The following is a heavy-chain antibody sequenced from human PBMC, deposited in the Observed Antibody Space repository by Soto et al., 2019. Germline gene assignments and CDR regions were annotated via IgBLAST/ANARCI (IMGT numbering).Heavy chain of an antibody. Sequence: QVHLVQSGAEVKKPGASVKVSCKGSGYAFTTYGITWVRQAPGQGLEWMGWISAHNGNTNYAQKLQFRVTVTRDTSTSTAYMEQRSLISDDTAVYYCARGRYGDYWGQGALVTVSS. D-gene: IGHD1-1*01. CDR1: GYAFTTYG. CDR2: ISAHNGNT. V-gene: IGHV1-18*01. J-gene: IGHJ4*02. CDR3: ARGRYGDY.